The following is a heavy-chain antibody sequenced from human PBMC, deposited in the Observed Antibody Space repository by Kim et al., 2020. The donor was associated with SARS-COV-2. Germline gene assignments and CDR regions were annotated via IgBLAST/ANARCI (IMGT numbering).Heavy chain of an antibody. Sequence: GGSLRLSCAASGFIFSNYAMHWVRQAPGKGLEWLGLISYGGSNKYYADSVRGRFTVSRDNSKSTLYLQMNNLRPEDSALYYCASPQGNWGQGTLVTVSS. CDR1: GFIFSNYA. CDR2: ISYGGSNK. D-gene: IGHD6-13*01. J-gene: IGHJ4*02. CDR3: ASPQGN. V-gene: IGHV3-30*04.